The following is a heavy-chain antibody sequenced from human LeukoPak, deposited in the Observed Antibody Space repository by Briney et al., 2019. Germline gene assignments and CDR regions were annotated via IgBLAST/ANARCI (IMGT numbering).Heavy chain of an antibody. V-gene: IGHV3-23*01. J-gene: IGHJ4*02. Sequence: GGSLRLSCAASGVTFSKYGMKWVRQAAGTGLEYVSGISRSGDITHYADSVKGRFTISRDNFKNTLYLQMNSLRADDTALYYCATEGFYYWGPGTLATVSS. CDR1: GVTFSKYG. CDR2: ISRSGDIT. CDR3: ATEGFYY.